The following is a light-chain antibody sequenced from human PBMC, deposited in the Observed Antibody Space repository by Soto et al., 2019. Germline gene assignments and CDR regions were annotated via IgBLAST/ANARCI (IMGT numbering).Light chain of an antibody. V-gene: IGLV2-14*01. CDR1: SSDVGGYNY. J-gene: IGLJ1*01. CDR2: EVT. CDR3: SSYTSYSPYV. Sequence: QSALTQPVSVSGSPGQPITISCTGTSSDVGGYNYVSWYQQHPGKAPKLMIYEVTKRPSGVSNRFSGSKSGNTASLTISGLQAEDEADYYCSSYTSYSPYVFGTGTTLTVL.